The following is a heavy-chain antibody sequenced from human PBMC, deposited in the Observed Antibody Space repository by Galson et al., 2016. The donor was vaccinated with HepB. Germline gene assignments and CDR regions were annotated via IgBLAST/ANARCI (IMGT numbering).Heavy chain of an antibody. CDR1: GFTFSAYA. J-gene: IGHJ3*01. V-gene: IGHV3-23*01. CDR2: ISGNGDDI. Sequence: SLRLSCAGSGFTFSAYAMSWVRQAPGKGLEWVSEISGNGDDINYARSLKGRFTTSRDNSRNTLYLHMNGLRAEDTAVYYCAKRGKQLVKDAFDVWGQGTLVTVSS. D-gene: IGHD6-13*01. CDR3: AKRGKQLVKDAFDV.